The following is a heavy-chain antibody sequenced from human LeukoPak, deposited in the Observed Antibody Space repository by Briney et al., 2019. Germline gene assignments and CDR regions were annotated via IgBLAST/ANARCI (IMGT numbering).Heavy chain of an antibody. J-gene: IGHJ3*02. Sequence: ASVKVSCKASGSTFTGYYMHWVRQAPGQGLEWMGWINPNSGGTNYAQKFQGRVTMTRDTSISTAYMELSRLRSDDTAVYYCARGGVVVVAATHDAFDIWGQGTMVTVSS. CDR2: INPNSGGT. CDR3: ARGGVVVVAATHDAFDI. V-gene: IGHV1-2*02. CDR1: GSTFTGYY. D-gene: IGHD2-15*01.